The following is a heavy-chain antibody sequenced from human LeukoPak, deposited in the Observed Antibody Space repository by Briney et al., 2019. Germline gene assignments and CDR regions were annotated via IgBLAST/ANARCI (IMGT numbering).Heavy chain of an antibody. CDR3: ARPHQGADSSSWDGNFQH. V-gene: IGHV5-51*01. D-gene: IGHD6-13*01. CDR1: GYIFTSYW. J-gene: IGHJ1*01. CDR2: IYPGDSDT. Sequence: GESLQISCEGSGYIFTSYWIGWVRQLPGKGLEWMGIIYPGDSDTKYSPSFQGQVTISADKSSSTAYLQSSSLKASDTAMYYCARPHQGADSSSWDGNFQHWGQGTLVTVSS.